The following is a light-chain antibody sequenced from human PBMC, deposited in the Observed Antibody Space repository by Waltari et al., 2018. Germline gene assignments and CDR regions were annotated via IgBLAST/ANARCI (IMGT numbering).Light chain of an antibody. CDR1: QSVSSNY. J-gene: IGKJ2*01. CDR3: QQYGSSYT. V-gene: IGKV3-20*01. CDR2: GAS. Sequence: EIVLTQSPGTLSLSPGERATLSCRASQSVSSNYLAWYQHKPGQAPRPLIYGASSRATGIADRFSGSGSGTDFTLTISRLEPEDCVVYYCQQYGSSYTFGQGTKLEIK.